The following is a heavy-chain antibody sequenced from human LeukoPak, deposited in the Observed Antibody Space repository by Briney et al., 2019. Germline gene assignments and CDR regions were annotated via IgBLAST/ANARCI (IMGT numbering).Heavy chain of an antibody. V-gene: IGHV1-46*01. J-gene: IGHJ3*02. Sequence: ASVKVSCKASGYTFTSYYMHWVRQAPGQGLEWMGIINPSGGSTSYAQKFQGRVTMTRDMSTSTVYMELSSLRSEDTAVYYCARCSSPGAFDIWGQGTMVTVSS. CDR1: GYTFTSYY. CDR3: ARCSSPGAFDI. CDR2: INPSGGST. D-gene: IGHD6-13*01.